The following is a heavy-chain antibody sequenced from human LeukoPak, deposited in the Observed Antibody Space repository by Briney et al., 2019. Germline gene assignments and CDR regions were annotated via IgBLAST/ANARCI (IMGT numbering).Heavy chain of an antibody. V-gene: IGHV3-7*04. CDR2: TKPDGNGT. Sequence: PGGSLRLSCAPSGFLLTRYCMGRVRLTPGLRVLWLANTKPDGNGTYYVDSLKGRFALFRENSENSLYLQMNSLRVEDKAVYYCVRGLEIVPSTFDVWGQGTLVIVSS. CDR1: GFLLTRYC. D-gene: IGHD5-12*01. CDR3: VRGLEIVPSTFDV. J-gene: IGHJ4*02.